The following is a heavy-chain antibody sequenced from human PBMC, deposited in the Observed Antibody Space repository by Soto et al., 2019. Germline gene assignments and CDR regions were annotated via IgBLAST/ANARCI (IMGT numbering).Heavy chain of an antibody. CDR1: GGSINSGGYYY. CDR3: APGKSGGYYQYHFDS. J-gene: IGHJ4*02. CDR2: MYSFAAT. Sequence: PSETLSLTCTVSGGSINSGGYYYWTWIRQPQHPGKGLEWVGYMYSFAATFYHPSVRSRGTIAIDRSKNEFSLKMTSVTAADTAVYYCAPGKSGGYYQYHFDSWGQGTRVTVSS. D-gene: IGHD3-22*01. V-gene: IGHV4-31*03.